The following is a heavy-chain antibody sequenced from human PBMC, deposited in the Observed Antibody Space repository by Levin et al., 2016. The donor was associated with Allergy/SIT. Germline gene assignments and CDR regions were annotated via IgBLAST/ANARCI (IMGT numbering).Heavy chain of an antibody. V-gene: IGHV4-39*01. Sequence: SETLSLTCTVSGGSISSSSYYWGWIRQPPGKGLEWIGSIYYSGSTYYNPSLKSRVTISVDTSKNQFSLKLSSVTAADTAVYYCARHIALLPDDYWGQGTLVTVSS. D-gene: IGHD1-26*01. CDR1: GGSISSSSYY. J-gene: IGHJ4*02. CDR2: IYYSGST. CDR3: ARHIALLPDDY.